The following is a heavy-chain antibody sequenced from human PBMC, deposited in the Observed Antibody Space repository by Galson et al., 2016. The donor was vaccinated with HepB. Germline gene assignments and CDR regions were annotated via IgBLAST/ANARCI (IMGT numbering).Heavy chain of an antibody. J-gene: IGHJ4*02. V-gene: IGHV1-18*01. CDR1: GYTFTSYG. CDR2: INTYKGYT. CDR3: ARNFDASLVKTFDY. Sequence: SVKVSCKASGYTFTSYGITWVRQAPGQGLEWMGWINTYKGYTDYPQKLQGRVTMTTDTSTSTAYMELRSLRSDDTGVYYCARNFDASLVKTFDYWGQGTLVTVSS. D-gene: IGHD2-8*02.